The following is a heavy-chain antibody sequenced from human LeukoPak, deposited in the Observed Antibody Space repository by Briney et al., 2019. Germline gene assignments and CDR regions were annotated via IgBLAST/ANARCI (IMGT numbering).Heavy chain of an antibody. CDR1: GFTVSSYG. V-gene: IGHV3-23*01. Sequence: PGGSLRLSCAAPGFTVSSYGMGWVSQAAGKGLELGSAITISGGSTYYVDSVKGRFTISSDNSKYTLYLQVSRLRAEAAAVVYCAKRYYYDNSGLWDSWGQGTLVTVSS. D-gene: IGHD3-22*01. CDR3: AKRYYYDNSGLWDS. CDR2: ITISGGST. J-gene: IGHJ4*02.